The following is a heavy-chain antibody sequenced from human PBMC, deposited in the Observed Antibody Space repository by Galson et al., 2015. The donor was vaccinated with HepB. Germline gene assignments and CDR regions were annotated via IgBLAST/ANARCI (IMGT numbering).Heavy chain of an antibody. Sequence: CAISGDTVSGNSAAWNWIRQSPSRDRERLGRTYYRSKWYNDYEVSVQSRITINPDTTKTQYSLQLNSMTPVDTEMYYCARHSGWTGGGEYLDFWGRGTLVTVSS. D-gene: IGHD3/OR15-3a*01. CDR1: GDTVSGNSAA. J-gene: IGHJ2*01. CDR3: ARHSGWTGGGEYLDF. V-gene: IGHV6-1*01. CDR2: TYYRSKWYN.